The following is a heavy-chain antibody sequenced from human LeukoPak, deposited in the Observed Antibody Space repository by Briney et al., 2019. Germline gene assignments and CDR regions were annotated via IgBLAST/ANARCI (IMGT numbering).Heavy chain of an antibody. Sequence: PSETLSLTCAVYGGSFSGYYWSWIRQPPGKGLEWIGEINHSGSTNYNPSLKSRVTISVDTSKNQFSLKLSSVTAADTAVYYCARAGRYDFWSGVDVWGKGTTVTVSS. CDR1: GGSFSGYY. J-gene: IGHJ6*04. CDR3: ARAGRYDFWSGVDV. CDR2: INHSGST. D-gene: IGHD3-3*01. V-gene: IGHV4-34*01.